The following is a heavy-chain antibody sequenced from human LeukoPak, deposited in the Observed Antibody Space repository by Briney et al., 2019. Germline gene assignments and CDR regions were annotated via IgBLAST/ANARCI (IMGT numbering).Heavy chain of an antibody. V-gene: IGHV3-30*04. CDR3: ARTYLWSGNENYFDY. CDR1: GFSFNTYA. Sequence: GGSLRLSCAASGFSFNTYAIHWVRQAPGKGLEGVAFISYDGSSEFYADSVKGRFTISRDNSENTLFLQMNRLRAEDTAIYYCARTYLWSGNENYFDYWGQGTLVTVSS. D-gene: IGHD3-3*01. J-gene: IGHJ4*02. CDR2: ISYDGSSE.